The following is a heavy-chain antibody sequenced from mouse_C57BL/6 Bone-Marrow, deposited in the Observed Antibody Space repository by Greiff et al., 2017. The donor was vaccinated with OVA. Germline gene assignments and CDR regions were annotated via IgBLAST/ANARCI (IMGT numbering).Heavy chain of an antibody. CDR2: IRHRANGYTS. CDR3: ARCFYGNYEGFAY. Sequence: EVQLVESGGGLVQPGGSLSLSCAASGFTFTDYYMSWVRQPPGKALEWLGFIRHRANGYTSEYSVSVKGRFTISRDNSQSILYRQMNALRAEDSATYYCARCFYGNYEGFAYWGQGTLVTVSA. J-gene: IGHJ3*01. D-gene: IGHD2-1*01. CDR1: GFTFTDYY. V-gene: IGHV7-3*01.